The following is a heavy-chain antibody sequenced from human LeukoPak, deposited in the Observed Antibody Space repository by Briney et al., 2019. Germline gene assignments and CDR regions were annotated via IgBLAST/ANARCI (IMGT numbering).Heavy chain of an antibody. Sequence: GGSLRLSCAASGFTFSSYAMSWVRQAPGKGLEWVSAISGSGGSTYYADSVKGRFTISRDNSKNTLYLQMNSLRAEDTAVYYCANDKGVSSGWNDYYYYYGMDVWGQGTTVTVSS. CDR1: GFTFSSYA. V-gene: IGHV3-23*01. CDR3: ANDKGVSSGWNDYYYYYGMDV. J-gene: IGHJ6*02. D-gene: IGHD6-19*01. CDR2: ISGSGGST.